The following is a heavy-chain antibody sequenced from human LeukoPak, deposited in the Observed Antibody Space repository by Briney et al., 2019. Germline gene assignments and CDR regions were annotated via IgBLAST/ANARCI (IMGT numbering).Heavy chain of an antibody. V-gene: IGHV3-23*01. D-gene: IGHD3-22*01. CDR3: AKDFSSGYLGDCFDI. CDR1: GFTFSDYA. Sequence: PGGSLRLSCAASGFTFSDYAMSWVRQATGKGLEWVSGIGNSGHSTYYAASVKGRFTISRNNSRYTLYLQMNSLRVEDTALFYCAKDFSSGYLGDCFDIWGEGTMVTVSA. CDR2: IGNSGHST. J-gene: IGHJ3*02.